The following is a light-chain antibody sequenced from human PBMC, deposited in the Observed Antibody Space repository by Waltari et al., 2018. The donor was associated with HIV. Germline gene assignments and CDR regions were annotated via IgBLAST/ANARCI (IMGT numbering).Light chain of an antibody. J-gene: IGLJ2*01. Sequence: QSALTQPASVSGSLGQSVTISCTGANSDIGGYNYVSWYQQHPGNAPKLIIHEVSNQPSGGSDLFSGSKAVNTASLTISGLQAEDESDYYCSSFITTTTHVVFGGGTRLTVL. CDR3: SSFITTTTHVV. V-gene: IGLV2-14*01. CDR1: NSDIGGYNY. CDR2: EVS.